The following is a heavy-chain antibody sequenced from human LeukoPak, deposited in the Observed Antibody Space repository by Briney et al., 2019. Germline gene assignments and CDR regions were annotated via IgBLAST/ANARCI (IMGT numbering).Heavy chain of an antibody. V-gene: IGHV1-8*01. Sequence: ASVKVSCKASGYTFATYDINWVRQATGQGLEWMGWMNPNSGNTGYAQKFQGRVTMTRNTSITTAYMELSSLRSEDAAVYYCARGRDSGHKENWFDPWGQGTLVTVSS. D-gene: IGHD6-19*01. J-gene: IGHJ5*02. CDR2: MNPNSGNT. CDR3: ARGRDSGHKENWFDP. CDR1: GYTFATYD.